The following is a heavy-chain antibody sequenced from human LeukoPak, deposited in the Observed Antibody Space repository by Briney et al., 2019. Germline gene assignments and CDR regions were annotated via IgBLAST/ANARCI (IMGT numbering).Heavy chain of an antibody. CDR3: ARARGNTYGYFEY. D-gene: IGHD5-18*01. J-gene: IGHJ4*02. Sequence: GSLRLSCAASGLTPSGYWMHWVRQAPGKGLVWVSRITGDASSTSYADSVKGRFTISRDNAKSTVYLQMNSLRVEDTAVYYCARARGNTYGYFEYWGQGTLVTVSS. CDR1: GLTPSGYW. CDR2: ITGDASST. V-gene: IGHV3-74*01.